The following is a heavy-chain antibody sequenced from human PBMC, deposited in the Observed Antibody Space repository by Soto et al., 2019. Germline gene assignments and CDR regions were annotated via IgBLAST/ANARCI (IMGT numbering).Heavy chain of an antibody. D-gene: IGHD1-20*01. CDR1: SASISSHF. V-gene: IGHV4-59*11. CDR3: ATHTDARWVGIGAYDI. CDR2: IYYSGST. Sequence: QVQLQESGPGLVKPSETLSLTCTVSSASISSHFWSWIRQPPGKGLEWIGYIYYSGSTKHNPSLESRVTISVDTSKNQFSLKLNSVTAADTAVYYCATHTDARWVGIGAYDIWGQGTMVTVSS. J-gene: IGHJ3*02.